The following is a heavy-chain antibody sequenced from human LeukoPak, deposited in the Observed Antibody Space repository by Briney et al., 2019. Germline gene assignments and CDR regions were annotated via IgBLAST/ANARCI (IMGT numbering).Heavy chain of an antibody. D-gene: IGHD5-24*01. Sequence: SVNLSCKASGGTFSSYAISWVRHAPGHVLEWMGRNLPIRGIANYAQKFQGRVTITADKSTSTAYMELSSLRSEDTAVYYCARGGGDGYNYVTFPDYWGQGTLVTVSS. V-gene: IGHV1-69*04. CDR1: GGTFSSYA. J-gene: IGHJ4*02. CDR3: ARGGGDGYNYVTFPDY. CDR2: NLPIRGIA.